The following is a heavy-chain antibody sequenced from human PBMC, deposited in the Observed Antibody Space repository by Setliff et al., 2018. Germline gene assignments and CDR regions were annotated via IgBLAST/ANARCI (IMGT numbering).Heavy chain of an antibody. CDR1: GFTFSSYW. V-gene: IGHV3-7*01. J-gene: IGHJ4*02. CDR2: IKQDGSEK. CDR3: AKELAVAGSCIDY. D-gene: IGHD6-19*01. Sequence: GGSLRLSCAASGFTFSSYWMSWVRQAPGKGLEWVANIKQDGSEKYYVDSVKGRFTISRDNAKNSLYLQMNNLRAEDTAVYYCAKELAVAGSCIDYWGQGTLVTVSS.